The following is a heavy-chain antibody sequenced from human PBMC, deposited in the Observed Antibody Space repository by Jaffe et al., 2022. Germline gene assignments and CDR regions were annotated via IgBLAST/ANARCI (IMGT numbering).Heavy chain of an antibody. J-gene: IGHJ3*02. CDR1: GFTFSDHY. CDR2: TRNKANSYTT. Sequence: EVQLVESGGGLVQPGGSLRLSCAASGFTFSDHYMDWVRQAPGKGLEWVGRTRNKANSYTTEYAASVKGRFTISRDDSKNSLYLQMNSLKTEDTAVYYCARSLAVAAAGTGAPFDIWGQGTMVTVSS. D-gene: IGHD6-13*01. CDR3: ARSLAVAAAGTGAPFDI. V-gene: IGHV3-72*01.